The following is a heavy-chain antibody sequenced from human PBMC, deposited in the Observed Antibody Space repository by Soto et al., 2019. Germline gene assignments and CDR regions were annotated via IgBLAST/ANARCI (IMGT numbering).Heavy chain of an antibody. CDR2: TYYRSKWDY. Sequence: SQTLSLTCAISGDSGSTSQSPSRGLEWLGRTYYRSKWDYDYAASVKGRININPDTSNNQVSLHLDSVTPDDTAVYYCARLIGNSWLDSWGQGTLVTVSS. J-gene: IGHJ5*01. CDR3: ARLIGNSWLDS. V-gene: IGHV6-1*01. D-gene: IGHD2-8*01. CDR1: GDSGSTS.